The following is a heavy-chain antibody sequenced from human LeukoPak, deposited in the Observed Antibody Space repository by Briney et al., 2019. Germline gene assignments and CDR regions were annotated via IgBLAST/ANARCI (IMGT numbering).Heavy chain of an antibody. Sequence: ASVKVSCKASGYTFTSYGISWVRQAPGQGLRWMGWISAYNGNTNYAQKLQGRVTMTTDTSTSTAYMELRSLRSDDTAVYYCARDNSVGDIAWWFDPWGQGTLVTVSS. J-gene: IGHJ5*02. CDR2: ISAYNGNT. D-gene: IGHD3-10*01. CDR3: ARDNSVGDIAWWFDP. CDR1: GYTFTSYG. V-gene: IGHV1-18*01.